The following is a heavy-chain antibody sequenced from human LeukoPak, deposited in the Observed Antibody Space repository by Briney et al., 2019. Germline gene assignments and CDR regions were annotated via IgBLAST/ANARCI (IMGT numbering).Heavy chain of an antibody. J-gene: IGHJ4*02. CDR1: GYTFTNYW. CDR3: ARHKSSSGAFDY. Sequence: GESLKISCEGSGYTFTNYWINWVRQMPGKGLEWMGRIDPSDSYTNYSPSFQGHVTISADKSISTAYLQWSSLKASDTAMYYCARHKSSSGAFDYWGQGTLVTVSS. CDR2: IDPSDSYT. D-gene: IGHD5-18*01. V-gene: IGHV5-10-1*01.